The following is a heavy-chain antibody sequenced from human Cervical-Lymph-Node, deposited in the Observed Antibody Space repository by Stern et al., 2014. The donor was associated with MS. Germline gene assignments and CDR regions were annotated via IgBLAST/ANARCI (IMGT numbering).Heavy chain of an antibody. V-gene: IGHV4-59*01. J-gene: IGHJ4*02. D-gene: IGHD5-24*01. Sequence: QVQLVESGPGLVKPSETLSLTCTVSGGSISGYDCSWIRQPPGKGLEWIGHIYYSGSTNYIPSLKSRVTISIDMPKNQFSLKLTSVTAADTAVYYCARSRDAYSPLTYWGQGIPVTVSS. CDR3: ARSRDAYSPLTY. CDR1: GGSISGYD. CDR2: IYYSGST.